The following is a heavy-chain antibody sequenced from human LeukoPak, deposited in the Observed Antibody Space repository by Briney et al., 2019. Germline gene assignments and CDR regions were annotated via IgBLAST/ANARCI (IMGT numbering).Heavy chain of an antibody. D-gene: IGHD6-25*01. CDR2: INHSGST. J-gene: IGHJ4*02. CDR3: ARVGQRHDDC. V-gene: IGHV4-34*01. Sequence: PSETLSLTCAVYGGSFSGYYWSWIRQPPGKGLEWIGEINHSGSTNYNPSLKSRVTISVDWSKNQFSLKVNSLTAADTAVYYCARVGQRHDDCWGQGTLVTVSS. CDR1: GGSFSGYY.